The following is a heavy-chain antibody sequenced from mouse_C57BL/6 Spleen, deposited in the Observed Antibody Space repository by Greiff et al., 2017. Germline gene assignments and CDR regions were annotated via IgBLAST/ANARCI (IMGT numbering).Heavy chain of an antibody. V-gene: IGHV1-74*01. J-gene: IGHJ3*01. Sequence: QVQLKQPGAELVKPGASVKVSCKASGYTFTSYWMHWVKQRPGQGLEWIGRIHPSDSDTNYNQKFKGKATLTVDKSSSTAYMQLSSLTSEDSAVXYWAPLITSVEAWFAYWGQGTLVTVSA. CDR3: APLITSVEAWFAY. D-gene: IGHD1-1*01. CDR2: IHPSDSDT. CDR1: GYTFTSYW.